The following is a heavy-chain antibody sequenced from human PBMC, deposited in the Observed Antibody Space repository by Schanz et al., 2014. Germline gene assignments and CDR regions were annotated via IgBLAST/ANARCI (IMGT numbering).Heavy chain of an antibody. CDR2: ISPSGGST. V-gene: IGHV1-46*03. CDR1: GYSFTTYF. Sequence: QVHLMQSGAEAKKPGASVKVSCKAFGYSFTTYFIHWVRLAPGQGFEWMGLISPSGGSTSYAQKFQGRVTITADKSTSTAYMELSSLRSEDTAVYYCASRLTGLDYWGQGTLVTVSS. CDR3: ASRLTGLDY. J-gene: IGHJ4*02. D-gene: IGHD3-9*01.